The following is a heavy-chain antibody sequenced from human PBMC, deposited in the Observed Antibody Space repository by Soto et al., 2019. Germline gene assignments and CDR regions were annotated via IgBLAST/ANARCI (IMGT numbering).Heavy chain of an antibody. D-gene: IGHD3-10*01. CDR2: ISSGSTTI. CDR3: ARDFGEGAFDI. J-gene: IGHJ3*02. CDR1: GFTFSSYS. Sequence: GGSLRLSCATSGFTFSSYSMNWVRQAPGKGLEWVSYISSGSTTIYYADSVKGRFTISRDDAKNSLYLQMNSLRAEDTAVYYCARDFGEGAFDIWGQGTMVTVSS. V-gene: IGHV3-48*01.